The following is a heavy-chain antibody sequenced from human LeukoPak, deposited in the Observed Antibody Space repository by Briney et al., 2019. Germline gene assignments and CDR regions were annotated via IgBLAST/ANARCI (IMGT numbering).Heavy chain of an antibody. CDR2: IIPIFGTA. Sequence: ASVKVSCKASGGTFSSYAISWVRQAPGQGLEWMGGIIPIFGTANYAQKFQGRVTITADKSTSTAYMELSSLRSEDTAVYYCARRDIYDSSGYYYDYWGQGTLVTVSS. CDR3: ARRDIYDSSGYYYDY. D-gene: IGHD3-22*01. J-gene: IGHJ4*02. V-gene: IGHV1-69*06. CDR1: GGTFSSYA.